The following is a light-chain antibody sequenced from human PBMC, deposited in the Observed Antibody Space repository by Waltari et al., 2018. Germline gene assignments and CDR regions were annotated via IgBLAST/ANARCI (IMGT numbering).Light chain of an antibody. Sequence: SVLTQSPGTLSLSPGERATLSCRPSQTISRGYLDGFQQKPGQAPRVVIYGASRRATGITDRCSGSGSGADFSRSIRRLEPDDFAVYYCQQYENSPRTFGQGPKVEI. J-gene: IGKJ1*01. CDR1: QTISRGY. CDR3: QQYENSPRT. CDR2: GAS. V-gene: IGKV3-20*01.